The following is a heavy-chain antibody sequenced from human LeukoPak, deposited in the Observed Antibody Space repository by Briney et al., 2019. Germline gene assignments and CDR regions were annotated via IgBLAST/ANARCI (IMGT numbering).Heavy chain of an antibody. D-gene: IGHD6-19*01. CDR3: ARFETVAAKPIEH. CDR1: GLTFSSYS. J-gene: IGHJ1*01. Sequence: PGGSLRLSCAASGLTFSSYSMNWVRQAPGKGLEWVSYISSSSSTIYYADSVKGRFTISRDNAKNSLYLQMNSLRAEDTAVYYCARFETVAAKPIEHWGPGTLVTVSS. CDR2: ISSSSSTI. V-gene: IGHV3-48*01.